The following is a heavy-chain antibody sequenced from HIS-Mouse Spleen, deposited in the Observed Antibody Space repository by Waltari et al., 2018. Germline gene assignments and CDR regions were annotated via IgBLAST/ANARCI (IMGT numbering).Heavy chain of an antibody. CDR3: AREIPYSSSWYDWYFDL. D-gene: IGHD6-13*01. CDR1: GGSIRSSSYY. V-gene: IGHV4-39*07. J-gene: IGHJ2*01. CDR2: IYYSGST. Sequence: QLQLQESGPGLLKPSETLSLTCTVSGGSIRSSSYYWGWIRQPPGKGLEWIWSIYYSGSTYDNPALKSRVTISVDTSKNQLSLKLSSVTAADTAVYYCAREIPYSSSWYDWYFDLWGRGTLVTVSS.